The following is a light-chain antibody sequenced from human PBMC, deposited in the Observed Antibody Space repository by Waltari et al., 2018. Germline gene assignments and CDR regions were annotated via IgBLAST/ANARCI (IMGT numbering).Light chain of an antibody. CDR3: QQYNRYPYT. Sequence: DIQMTQSPSTLSASVGDRVTITCRASHSISTWLAWYQQKPGKAPKLLIYEASSLENGVPSRFSGSGSGTEFTLTISSLQPDDSATYFCQQYNRYPYTFGQGTKLEIK. CDR1: HSISTW. CDR2: EAS. J-gene: IGKJ2*01. V-gene: IGKV1-5*03.